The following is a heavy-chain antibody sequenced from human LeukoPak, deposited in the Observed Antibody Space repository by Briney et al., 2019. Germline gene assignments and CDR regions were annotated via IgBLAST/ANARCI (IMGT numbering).Heavy chain of an antibody. CDR3: TRVLRDSSGCYCDC. CDR2: ICYSGST. Sequence: SQTLSHTCTVSCGSISRGGFYYRWIRQHPGKGLEWIGYICYSGSTSYNPSLKSRITITVDTSKNQFSLKLSSVTAADTTVYYRTRVLRDSSGCYCDCWGQGTLVTVSS. J-gene: IGHJ4*02. CDR1: CGSISRGGFY. D-gene: IGHD3-22*01. V-gene: IGHV4-31*03.